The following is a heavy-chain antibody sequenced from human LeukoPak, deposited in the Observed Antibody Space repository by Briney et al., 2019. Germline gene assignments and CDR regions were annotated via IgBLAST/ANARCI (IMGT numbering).Heavy chain of an antibody. CDR1: GFTFSSYS. J-gene: IGHJ4*02. CDR3: AKVVAGDYSPFDY. Sequence: PGGSLRLSCAASGFTFSSYSMSWVRQAPGKGLEWVSGINYSGGSTFYADSVKGRFTISRDNSKNTLYLQMNSLRAEDTALYYCAKVVAGDYSPFDYWGQGTLVTVSS. D-gene: IGHD4-17*01. V-gene: IGHV3-23*01. CDR2: INYSGGST.